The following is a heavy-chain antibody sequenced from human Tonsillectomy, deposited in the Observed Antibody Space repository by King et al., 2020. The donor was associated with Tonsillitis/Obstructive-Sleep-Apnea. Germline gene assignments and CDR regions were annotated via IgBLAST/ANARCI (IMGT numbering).Heavy chain of an antibody. V-gene: IGHV2-5*02. Sequence: TLKESGPTLVKPTQTLTLTCTFSGFSLSTSAVGVGWIRQPPGKALAWLALIYWDDDKRYSPSLKSRLTITKDTPKNQVVLTMTNMDPVDTATYYCAHSLYYYGSGTTFDSWGQGTLVTVSS. J-gene: IGHJ4*02. CDR3: AHSLYYYGSGTTFDS. CDR1: GFSLSTSAVG. CDR2: IYWDDDK. D-gene: IGHD3-10*01.